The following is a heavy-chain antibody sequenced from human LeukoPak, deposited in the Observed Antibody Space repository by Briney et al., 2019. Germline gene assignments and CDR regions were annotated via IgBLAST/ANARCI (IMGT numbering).Heavy chain of an antibody. J-gene: IGHJ4*02. V-gene: IGHV3-21*01. CDR1: GFTFSIYS. CDR2: ISSSSSCI. D-gene: IGHD1-26*01. Sequence: GGSLRLSCAASGFTFSIYSMNWVRQAPGKGLEWVSSISSSSSCIYYADSVKGRFTISRDNAKNSLYLQMNSLRAEDTAVYYCARRYSGSSLDYWGQGTLVTVSS. CDR3: ARRYSGSSLDY.